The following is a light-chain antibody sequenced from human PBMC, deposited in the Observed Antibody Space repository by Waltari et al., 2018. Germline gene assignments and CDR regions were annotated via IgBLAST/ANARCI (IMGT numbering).Light chain of an antibody. CDR3: QQYYSSLSLT. V-gene: IGKV1-NL1*01. CDR1: QDIANS. CDR2: ADS. J-gene: IGKJ4*01. Sequence: DIKMPQSPSSLSASVGDRVTIPCRASQDIANSLAWYQQKPGKAPKFLLFADSSLENGVPSRFSGSGAGTDYTLTISNLQPEDFATYYCQQYYSSLSLTFGGGTKVEIK.